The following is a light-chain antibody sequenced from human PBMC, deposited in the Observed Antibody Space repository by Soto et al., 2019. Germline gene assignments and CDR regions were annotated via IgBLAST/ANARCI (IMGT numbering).Light chain of an antibody. J-gene: IGKJ5*01. V-gene: IGKV3-11*01. Sequence: ETVLTQSPATLSLSPGERATFSCRASQSVSSFLAWYQQKRGQAPRLLIYEASKRATGVPARFSGSGSGTDFTLTISSLEPDDFAVYYCQQRINWPPITFGQGTRWRL. CDR2: EAS. CDR1: QSVSSF. CDR3: QQRINWPPIT.